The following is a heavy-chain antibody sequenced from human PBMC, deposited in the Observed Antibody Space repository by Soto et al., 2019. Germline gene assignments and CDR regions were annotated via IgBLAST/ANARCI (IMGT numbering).Heavy chain of an antibody. CDR2: IIPIFGTA. V-gene: IGHV1-69*06. J-gene: IGHJ3*02. CDR1: GGTFSSYA. D-gene: IGHD6-13*01. Sequence: QVQLVQSGAEVKKPGSSVKVSCKASGGTFSSYAISWVRQAPGQGLEWKGGIIPIFGTANYAQKFQGRVTITADKSTSTAYMELSSLRSEDTAVYYCARDYSIAAASDDAFDIWGQGTMVTVSS. CDR3: ARDYSIAAASDDAFDI.